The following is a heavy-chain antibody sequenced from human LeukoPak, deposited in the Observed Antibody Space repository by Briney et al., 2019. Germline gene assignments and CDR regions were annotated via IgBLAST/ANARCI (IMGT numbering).Heavy chain of an antibody. V-gene: IGHV3-48*04. J-gene: IGHJ3*02. CDR3: ARDLGGKPGRPERAFDI. CDR2: INSGSTTI. D-gene: IGHD4-23*01. Sequence: GGSLRLSCAASGVTFSVYSMNWVRQAPGKGLEWVSYINSGSTTIYYADSVKGRFTISRDNAKNSLYLQMNSLRVEDTALYYCARDLGGKPGRPERAFDIWGQGTMVTVSS. CDR1: GVTFSVYS.